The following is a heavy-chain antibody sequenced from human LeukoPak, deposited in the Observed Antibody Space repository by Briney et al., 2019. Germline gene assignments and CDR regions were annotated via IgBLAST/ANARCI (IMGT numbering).Heavy chain of an antibody. CDR3: ARDTPLRYFDWVPPSGYYYYMDV. Sequence: GESLKISCKGSGYTFTGYYMHWVRQAPGQGLEWMGWINPNSGGTNYAQKFQGRVTMTRDTSISTAYMELSRLRSDDTAVYYCARDTPLRYFDWVPPSGYYYYMDVWGKGTTVTVSS. V-gene: IGHV1-2*02. J-gene: IGHJ6*03. CDR1: GYTFTGYY. D-gene: IGHD3-9*01. CDR2: INPNSGGT.